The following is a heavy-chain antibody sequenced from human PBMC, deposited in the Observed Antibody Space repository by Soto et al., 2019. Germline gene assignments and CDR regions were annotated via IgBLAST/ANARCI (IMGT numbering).Heavy chain of an antibody. J-gene: IGHJ5*02. V-gene: IGHV1-46*01. Sequence: GASVKVSCKASGYTFTSYYMHWVRQAPGQGLEWMGIINPSGGSTSYTQKFQGRVTMTRDTSTSTVYMELSSLRSEDTAVYYCARDGSLHYDILTGPGVNFDPWGQGTLVTVSS. CDR2: INPSGGST. CDR3: ARDGSLHYDILTGPGVNFDP. CDR1: GYTFTSYY. D-gene: IGHD3-9*01.